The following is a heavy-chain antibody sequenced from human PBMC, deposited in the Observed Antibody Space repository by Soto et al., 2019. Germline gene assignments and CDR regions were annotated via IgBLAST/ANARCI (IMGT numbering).Heavy chain of an antibody. Sequence: GGSLRLSCAASGFTFSDYYMSWIRQAPGKGLEWVSYISSSSSYTNYADSVKGRFTISRDNAKNSLYLQMNSLRAEDTAVYYCARGPNDILTGSHAKFDPWGQGTLVTVSS. CDR3: ARGPNDILTGSHAKFDP. CDR1: GFTFSDYY. CDR2: ISSSSSYT. V-gene: IGHV3-11*06. D-gene: IGHD3-9*01. J-gene: IGHJ5*02.